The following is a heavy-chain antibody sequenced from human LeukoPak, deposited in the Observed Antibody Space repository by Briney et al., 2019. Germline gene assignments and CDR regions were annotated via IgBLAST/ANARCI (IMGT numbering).Heavy chain of an antibody. CDR1: GFTFSSHW. D-gene: IGHD3-16*02. J-gene: IGHJ4*02. CDR2: INPARSDT. Sequence: GGSLRLSCAASGFTFSSHWMHWVRQAPGKGLEWVSRINPARSDTRYADSVKGRFTISRDNAKNTLYLQMNSLRGEDTAVYYCAREPRLDYIWGSYRYYFDYWGQGTLVTVSS. CDR3: AREPRLDYIWGSYRYYFDY. V-gene: IGHV3-74*01.